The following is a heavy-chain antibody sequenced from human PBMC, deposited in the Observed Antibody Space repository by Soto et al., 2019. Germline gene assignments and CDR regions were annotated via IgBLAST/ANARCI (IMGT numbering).Heavy chain of an antibody. CDR1: GFSFSSYG. CDR2: ISSDGRTT. V-gene: IGHV3-30*18. CDR3: AKEVAVAGDLDY. D-gene: IGHD6-19*01. J-gene: IGHJ4*01. Sequence: SLRLSCVASGFSFSSYGIHWVRQAPGKGLEWVAVISSDGRTTYYADSMKGRFTISRDNSKNTLYLQMDSLRPDDTAVYYCAKEVAVAGDLDYWGHGALVTVSS.